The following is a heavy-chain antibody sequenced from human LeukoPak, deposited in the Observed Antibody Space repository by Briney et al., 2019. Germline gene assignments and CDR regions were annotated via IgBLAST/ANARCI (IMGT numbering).Heavy chain of an antibody. CDR3: AKDKYYYGDY. Sequence: GGSLRLSCAASGFTFSSYSMNWVRQAPGKGLEWVAFIRCDGSNKYYADSVKGRFTISRDNSKNTLYLQMNSLRAEDTAVYYCAKDKYYYGDYWGQGTLVTVSS. D-gene: IGHD3-10*01. CDR2: IRCDGSNK. V-gene: IGHV3-30*02. CDR1: GFTFSSYS. J-gene: IGHJ4*02.